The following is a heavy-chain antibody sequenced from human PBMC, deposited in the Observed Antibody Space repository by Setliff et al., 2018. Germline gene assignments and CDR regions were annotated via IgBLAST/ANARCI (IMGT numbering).Heavy chain of an antibody. CDR1: GFTFSSYA. V-gene: IGHV3-23*01. Sequence: PGGSLRLSCAASGFTFSSYAMSWVRQAPGKGLEWVSAISGSGVSTYYADSVKGRFTISRDNSKNTLYLQMNSLRAEDTAVYYCAKSGSSSSWSLYYYYYMDVWGKGTTVTVSS. J-gene: IGHJ6*03. D-gene: IGHD6-13*01. CDR3: AKSGSSSSWSLYYYYYMDV. CDR2: ISGSGVST.